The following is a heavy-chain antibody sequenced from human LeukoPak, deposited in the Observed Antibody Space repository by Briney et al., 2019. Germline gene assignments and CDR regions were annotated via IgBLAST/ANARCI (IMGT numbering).Heavy chain of an antibody. J-gene: IGHJ3*02. V-gene: IGHV4-39*01. CDR1: GGSISSSSYY. Sequence: SETLSLPCTVSGGSISSSSYYWGWIRQPPGKGLEWIARIYYSRRTHYNPSLKSRVSISVDTFKNPFSLKLSSVTAADTAVYYCATTRFLLYYDSREDAFDIWGQGTMVTVSS. CDR3: ATTRFLLYYDSREDAFDI. D-gene: IGHD3-22*01. CDR2: IYYSRRT.